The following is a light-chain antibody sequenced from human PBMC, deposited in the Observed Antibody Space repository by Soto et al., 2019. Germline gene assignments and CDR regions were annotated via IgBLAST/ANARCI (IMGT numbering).Light chain of an antibody. CDR2: SSN. CDR1: SSNIGTNT. CDR3: AAWDGSLNVVL. J-gene: IGLJ3*02. V-gene: IGLV1-44*01. Sequence: QSVLTQPPSASGTPGQRVTISCSGSSSNIGTNTVNWYQQFPRSAPKLLMYSSNQRPSGVPDRFSGSKSGTSASLANSGLQSEDEADYYCAAWDGSLNVVLFGGGTKLTVL.